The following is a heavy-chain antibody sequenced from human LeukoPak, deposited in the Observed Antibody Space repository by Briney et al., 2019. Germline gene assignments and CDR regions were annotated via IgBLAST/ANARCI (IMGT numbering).Heavy chain of an antibody. V-gene: IGHV3-7*03. D-gene: IGHD5-12*01. Sequence: GGSLRLSCAASGFTFSSYWMSWVRQAPGKGLEWVANIKQDGSEKYYVDAVKGRFTISRDNAKNSLYLQMNSLRAEDTAVYYCARECHSGYDCDPIMDVWGKGTTVTVSS. J-gene: IGHJ6*04. CDR1: GFTFSSYW. CDR3: ARECHSGYDCDPIMDV. CDR2: IKQDGSEK.